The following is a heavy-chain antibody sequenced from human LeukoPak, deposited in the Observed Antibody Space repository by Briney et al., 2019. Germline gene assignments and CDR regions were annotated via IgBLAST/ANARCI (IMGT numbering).Heavy chain of an antibody. D-gene: IGHD3-22*01. J-gene: IGHJ4*02. Sequence: GASVKVSCKASGYTFTSYDINWVRQATGQGLEWMGWMNPNSGNTGYAQKFQGRVTMTRNTSISTAYMELSSPRSEDTAVYYCARDLGAYYYDSSGDEGFDYWGQGTLVTVSS. V-gene: IGHV1-8*01. CDR1: GYTFTSYD. CDR2: MNPNSGNT. CDR3: ARDLGAYYYDSSGDEGFDY.